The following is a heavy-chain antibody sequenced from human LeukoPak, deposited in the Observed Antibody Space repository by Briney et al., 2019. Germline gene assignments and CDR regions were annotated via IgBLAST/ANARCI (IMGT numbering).Heavy chain of an antibody. CDR2: ITDSGDST. CDR1: GFTFSSYA. Sequence: PGGSLRLSCAASGFTFSSYAMSWVRQAPGKGLEWVSSITDSGDSTYYADSVKGRFTISRDNSKDTLYLQMDSLRAEDTAIYFCAKDETWRPAADWGQGTLVTVSS. CDR3: AKDETWRPAAD. J-gene: IGHJ4*02. D-gene: IGHD2-2*01. V-gene: IGHV3-23*01.